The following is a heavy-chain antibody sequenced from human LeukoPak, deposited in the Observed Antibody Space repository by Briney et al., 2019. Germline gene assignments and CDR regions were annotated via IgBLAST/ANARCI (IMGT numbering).Heavy chain of an antibody. CDR3: VRGDWYFES. J-gene: IGHJ4*02. V-gene: IGHV3-7*04. Sequence: GGSLRLSCATSGFNFSDSRMTWVRQAPGKGLQWVANINRGGTEKHFLDSVEGRFTISRDNAKKSLYLQMSSLRPQDTALYFCVRGDWYFESWGQGTLVTVSS. CDR1: GFNFSDSR. D-gene: IGHD2-21*01. CDR2: INRGGTEK.